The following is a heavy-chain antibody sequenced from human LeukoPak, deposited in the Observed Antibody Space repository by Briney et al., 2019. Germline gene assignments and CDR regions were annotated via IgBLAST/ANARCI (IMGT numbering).Heavy chain of an antibody. CDR2: IYTFGST. CDR3: ARTPGLKRSGGYYADY. Sequence: SETLSLTCTVSGGSINNYYWSWIRQPAGKGLEWIGRIYTFGSTDYNPSLKSRVSMSVDTSKNQFSLTLSSVTAADTAVYYCARTPGLKRSGGYYADYWGQGTLVTVSS. CDR1: GGSINNYY. D-gene: IGHD1-26*01. V-gene: IGHV4-4*07. J-gene: IGHJ4*02.